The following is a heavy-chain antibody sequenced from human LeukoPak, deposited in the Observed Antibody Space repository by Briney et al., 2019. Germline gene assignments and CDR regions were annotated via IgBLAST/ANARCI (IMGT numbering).Heavy chain of an antibody. Sequence: ASVKVSCKVSGYTLTELSMHWVRQAPGKGLEWMGGFDPEDGETIYAQKFQGRVTMTEDTSTDTAYMELSSLRSEDTAVYYCATGAIYRGYAKKGLFDYWAKEPLVTVSS. D-gene: IGHD5-12*01. CDR3: ATGAIYRGYAKKGLFDY. CDR1: GYTLTELS. CDR2: FDPEDGET. J-gene: IGHJ4*01. V-gene: IGHV1-24*01.